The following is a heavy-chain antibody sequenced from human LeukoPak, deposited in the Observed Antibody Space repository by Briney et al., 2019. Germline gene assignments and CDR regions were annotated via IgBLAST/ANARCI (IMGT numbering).Heavy chain of an antibody. CDR1: GFTFSSYS. V-gene: IGHV3-48*01. J-gene: IGHJ4*02. Sequence: GGSLRLSCAASGFTFSSYSMNWVRQAPGKGLEWVSYIRSSSSTIYYADSVKGRFTISTDNANNSLYLQMNSLRAEDTAVYYCARDWAYQVDYWGQGTLVTVSS. D-gene: IGHD3-16*01. CDR3: ARDWAYQVDY. CDR2: IRSSSSTI.